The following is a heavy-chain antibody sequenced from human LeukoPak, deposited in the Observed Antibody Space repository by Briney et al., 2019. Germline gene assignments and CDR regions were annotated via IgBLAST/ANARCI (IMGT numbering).Heavy chain of an antibody. D-gene: IGHD2-8*01. CDR1: GYTFTSYG. CDR2: ISAYNGNT. CDR3: AGSLGYCTSNVCYLKY. J-gene: IGHJ4*02. Sequence: ASVKVSCKASGYTFTSYGTSWVRQAPGQGLEWMGWISAYNGNTNYAQKLQGRVTMTTDTSTNTAYMELRSLRSDDTAVYYCAGSLGYCTSNVCYLKYWGQGTLVTVSS. V-gene: IGHV1-18*01.